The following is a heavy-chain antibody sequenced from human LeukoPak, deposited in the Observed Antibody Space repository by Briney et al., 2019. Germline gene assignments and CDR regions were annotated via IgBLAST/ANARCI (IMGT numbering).Heavy chain of an antibody. CDR3: ARRITMIVVVLDAFDI. CDR2: ISGSGGST. Sequence: GGSLRLSCAASGFTFSSYAMSWVRQAPGKGLEWVSAISGSGGSTYYADSVKGRFTISRDNSKNTLYLQMNSLRAEDTAVYYCARRITMIVVVLDAFDIWGQGTMVTVSS. CDR1: GFTFSSYA. V-gene: IGHV3-23*01. J-gene: IGHJ3*02. D-gene: IGHD3-22*01.